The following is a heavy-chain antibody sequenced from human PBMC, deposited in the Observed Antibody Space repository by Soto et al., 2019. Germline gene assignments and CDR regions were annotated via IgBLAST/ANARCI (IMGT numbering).Heavy chain of an antibody. CDR1: GFTFTSYA. CDR2: ISASGGST. D-gene: IGHD2-15*01. Sequence: PGGSLRLSCASSGFTFTSYAMSWVRQSPGKGLEWVSAISASGGSTYYADSVKGRFTISRDNSKNTLYLQVNSLRAEDTAVYYCAKTTKVGYCSGGTCSTFDSGGQGTRVTVSS. CDR3: AKTTKVGYCSGGTCSTFDS. V-gene: IGHV3-23*01. J-gene: IGHJ4*02.